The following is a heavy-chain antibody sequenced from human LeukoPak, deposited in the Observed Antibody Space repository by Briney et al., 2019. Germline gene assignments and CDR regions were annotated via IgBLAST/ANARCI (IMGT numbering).Heavy chain of an antibody. CDR2: IRYDGSNK. J-gene: IGHJ4*02. Sequence: GGSLRLSCAASGFTFSSYGMHWVRQAPGKGLEWVAFIRYDGSNKYYADSVKGRFTISRDNSKNTLYLQMNSLRAEDTAVYYCARFSRIVVEADYWGQGTLVTVSS. D-gene: IGHD2-21*01. CDR3: ARFSRIVVEADY. V-gene: IGHV3-30*02. CDR1: GFTFSSYG.